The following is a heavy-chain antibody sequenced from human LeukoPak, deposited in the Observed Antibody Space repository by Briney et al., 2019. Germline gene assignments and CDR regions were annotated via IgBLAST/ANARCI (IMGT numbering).Heavy chain of an antibody. CDR3: ARDLLYCSGGSCQDAFDI. V-gene: IGHV4-38-2*02. CDR2: IYHRGST. J-gene: IGHJ3*02. CDR1: GYSISSGYY. Sequence: SETLSLTRTVSGYSISSGYYWGWIRQPPGKGLERIGSIYHRGSTYYNPSLKSRVTISVDTSKNQFSLKLSSVTAADTAVYYCARDLLYCSGGSCQDAFDIWGQGTMVTVSS. D-gene: IGHD2-15*01.